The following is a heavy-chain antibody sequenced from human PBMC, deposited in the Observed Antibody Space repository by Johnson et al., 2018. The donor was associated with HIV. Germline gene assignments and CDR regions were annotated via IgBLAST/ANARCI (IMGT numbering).Heavy chain of an antibody. V-gene: IGHV3-73*01. J-gene: IGHJ3*02. Sequence: EQLVESGGGVVQPGRSLKLSCAASGFTFSGSAMHWVRQASGKGLEWVGHIKSRTDGGTTDYAAPVKGRFTISRDNSKNTLYLQMNSLRAEDTAVYYCAKRVDSSGEAFDIWGQGTMVTVSS. D-gene: IGHD6-25*01. CDR2: IKSRTDGGTT. CDR3: AKRVDSSGEAFDI. CDR1: GFTFSGSA.